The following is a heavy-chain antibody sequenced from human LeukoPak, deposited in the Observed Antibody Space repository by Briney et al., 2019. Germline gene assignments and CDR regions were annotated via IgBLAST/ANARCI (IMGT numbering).Heavy chain of an antibody. CDR3: AKGLISSATYFSYFDY. D-gene: IGHD1-26*01. J-gene: IGHJ4*02. CDR2: ISAGGDLT. Sequence: GGSLRLSCAASGFTFSSYGMSWVRQAPGKGLEWVSAISAGGDLTNYADSVKGRFTISRDSSKNMLYVQTNSLRAEDTAVYYCAKGLISSATYFSYFDYWGQGTLVTVSS. V-gene: IGHV3-23*01. CDR1: GFTFSSYG.